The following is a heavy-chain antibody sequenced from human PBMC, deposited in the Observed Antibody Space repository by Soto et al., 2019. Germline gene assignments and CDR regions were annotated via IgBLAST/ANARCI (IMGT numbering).Heavy chain of an antibody. D-gene: IGHD2-21*02. V-gene: IGHV4-59*01. Sequence: SETLSLTCTASGGSISGYYWSWIRQPPGKGLEWIENVYYSGGAKYNPSVKRRVSISVDTSKNQFSLNLSSVTAADTAVYYCTRDGDGRMTTNPYYYYGMDVWGPGITVTVSS. CDR3: TRDGDGRMTTNPYYYYGMDV. CDR2: VYYSGGA. J-gene: IGHJ6*02. CDR1: GGSISGYY.